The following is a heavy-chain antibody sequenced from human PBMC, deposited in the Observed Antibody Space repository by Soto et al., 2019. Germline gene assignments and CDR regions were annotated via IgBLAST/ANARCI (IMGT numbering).Heavy chain of an antibody. CDR1: GFTFSDYY. J-gene: IGHJ3*02. CDR2: ISSSGSGI. V-gene: IGHV3-11*01. D-gene: IGHD2-15*01. Sequence: VGSLRLSCAASGFTFSDYYMTWIRQAPGKGLEWVSYISSSGSGIYYPDSMKGRFTISRDNAKKSLYLQMSSLRAEDTAVYYCARAYSDAFDIWGQGTMVTVS. CDR3: ARAYSDAFDI.